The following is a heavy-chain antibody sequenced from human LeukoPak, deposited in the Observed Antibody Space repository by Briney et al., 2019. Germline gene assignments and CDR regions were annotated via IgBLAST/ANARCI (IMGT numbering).Heavy chain of an antibody. CDR3: ARDGGKAQGLSFFYGLDV. CDR1: GGSISSSSYY. D-gene: IGHD3-16*01. CDR2: IYYSGST. Sequence: SETLSLTCTVSGGSISSSSYYWGWIRQPPGKGLEWIGSIYYSGSTYYNPSLKSRVTISVDTSKNQFSLKLSSVTAADTAVFYCARDGGKAQGLSFFYGLDVWGQGTTVIVSS. J-gene: IGHJ6*02. V-gene: IGHV4-39*02.